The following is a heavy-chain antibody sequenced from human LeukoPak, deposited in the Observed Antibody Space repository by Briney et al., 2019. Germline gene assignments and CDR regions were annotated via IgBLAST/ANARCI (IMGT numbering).Heavy chain of an antibody. Sequence: GGSLRLSCTASGFTFSSQTMNWVRQAPGKGLEWVSYISSTSSVIYYADSVKGRFTISRDNAKSSLYLQMNSLRAEDTAVYYCARNLPAADYWGQGTLATVSS. D-gene: IGHD2-2*01. CDR2: ISSTSSVI. V-gene: IGHV3-48*04. J-gene: IGHJ4*02. CDR3: ARNLPAADY. CDR1: GFTFSSQT.